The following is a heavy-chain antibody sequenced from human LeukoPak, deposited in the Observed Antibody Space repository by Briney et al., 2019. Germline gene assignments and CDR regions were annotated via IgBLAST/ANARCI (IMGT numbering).Heavy chain of an antibody. CDR1: GGSFSGYY. D-gene: IGHD6-13*01. CDR2: INHSGST. J-gene: IGHJ4*02. V-gene: IGHV4-34*01. CDR3: HQGGGGIAAAGKVY. Sequence: SETLSLTCAVYGGSFSGYYWSWIRQPPGKGLEWIGEINHSGSTNYNPSLKSRVTISVDTSKNQFSLKMSSVTAADTAVYYCHQGGGGIAAAGKVYWGQGTLVTVSS.